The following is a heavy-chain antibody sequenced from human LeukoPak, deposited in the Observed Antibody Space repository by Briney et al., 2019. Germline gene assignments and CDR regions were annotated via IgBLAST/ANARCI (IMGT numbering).Heavy chain of an antibody. CDR1: GGTFSSYG. CDR2: IIAIFGTP. Sequence: SVKVSCKASGGTFSSYGITWVRQAPGQGLEWMGGIIAIFGTPKYAQKFQGRVTISADESTSTAYMEVTSLIPEDTAVYYCARGAVAAAIRQYFDPWGQGTLVTVSS. J-gene: IGHJ5*02. D-gene: IGHD2-2*02. CDR3: ARGAVAAAIRQYFDP. V-gene: IGHV1-69*13.